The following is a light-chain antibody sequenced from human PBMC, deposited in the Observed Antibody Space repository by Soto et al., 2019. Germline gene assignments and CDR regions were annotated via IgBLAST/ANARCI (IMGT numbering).Light chain of an antibody. CDR3: QQYNAYSPWT. CDR2: KAS. J-gene: IGKJ1*01. Sequence: DIQMTQSPSTLSASVGDRVTITCRASQSIMSWLAWYKQKPGKAPKLLVYKASDLDVGVPSRFSGSGAGTEVTLTISSLQPDDVATYYCQQYNAYSPWTFGQGTKVEIK. CDR1: QSIMSW. V-gene: IGKV1-5*03.